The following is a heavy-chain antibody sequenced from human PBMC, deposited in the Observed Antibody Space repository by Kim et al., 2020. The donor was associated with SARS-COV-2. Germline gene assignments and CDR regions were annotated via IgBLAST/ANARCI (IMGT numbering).Heavy chain of an antibody. CDR1: GGSISSYY. J-gene: IGHJ5*02. CDR2: IYYSGST. D-gene: IGHD3-10*01. V-gene: IGHV4-59*01. Sequence: SETLSLTCTVSGGSISSYYWSWIRQPPGKGLEWIGYIYYSGSTNYNPSLKSRVTISVDTSKNQFSLKLSSVTAADTAVYYCAGAITMVRGVIRWFDPWGQGTLVTVSS. CDR3: AGAITMVRGVIRWFDP.